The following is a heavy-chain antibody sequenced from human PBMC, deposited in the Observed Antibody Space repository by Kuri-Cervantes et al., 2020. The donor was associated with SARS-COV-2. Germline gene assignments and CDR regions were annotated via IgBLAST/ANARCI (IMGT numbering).Heavy chain of an antibody. CDR2: ISAYNSKT. Sequence: GESLKISCAASGFTFSSYGMHWVRQAPGQGLEWMGWISAYNSKTEHVDNLHGRITMPTDTSTSTAYMELTSLRSDDTAVYYCGRQPAVAGPQLPLDYWGQGTLVTVSS. CDR1: GFTFSSYG. D-gene: IGHD6-13*01. CDR3: GRQPAVAGPQLPLDY. J-gene: IGHJ4*02. V-gene: IGHV1-18*01.